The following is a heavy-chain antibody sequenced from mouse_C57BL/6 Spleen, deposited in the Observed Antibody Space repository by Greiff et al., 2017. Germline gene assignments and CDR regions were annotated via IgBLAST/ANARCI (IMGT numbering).Heavy chain of an antibody. CDR3: ASSTAQATPWFAY. CDR2: IYPSDSET. Sequence: QVQLQQPGAELVRPGSSVKLSCKASGYTFTSYWMDWVKQRPGQGLEWIGNIYPSDSETHYNQKFKDKATLTVDKSSSTAYTQLSSLTSEDSAVYYCASSTAQATPWFAYWGQGTLVTVSA. J-gene: IGHJ3*01. D-gene: IGHD3-2*02. CDR1: GYTFTSYW. V-gene: IGHV1-61*01.